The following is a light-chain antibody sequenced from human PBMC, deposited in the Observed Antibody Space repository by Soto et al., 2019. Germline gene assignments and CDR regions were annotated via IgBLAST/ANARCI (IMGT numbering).Light chain of an antibody. CDR2: DVS. CDR1: SSDVGGYNY. Sequence: QSVLTQPASVSGSPGQSITISCTGTSSDVGGYNYVSWYQQHPGKAPKLMIYDVSNRPSWVSNRFSGSKSGNTASLTISGLQAADEADYYCSSYTSSSTLLYVFGTGTKLTVL. J-gene: IGLJ1*01. CDR3: SSYTSSSTLLYV. V-gene: IGLV2-14*01.